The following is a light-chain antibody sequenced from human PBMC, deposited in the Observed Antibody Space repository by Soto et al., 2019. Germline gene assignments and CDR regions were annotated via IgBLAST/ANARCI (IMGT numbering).Light chain of an antibody. CDR3: SSYTSSSTPYV. V-gene: IGLV2-14*01. Sequence: VLTQPASVSGSPGQSITISCTGTSSDVGGYNYVSWYQQHPGKAPKLMIYEVSNRPSGVSNRFSGSKSGNTASLTISGLQAEDEADYYCSSYTSSSTPYVFGTGTKVT. CDR1: SSDVGGYNY. CDR2: EVS. J-gene: IGLJ1*01.